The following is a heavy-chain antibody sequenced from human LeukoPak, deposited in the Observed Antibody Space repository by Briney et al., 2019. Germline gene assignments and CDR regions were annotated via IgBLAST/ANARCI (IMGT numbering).Heavy chain of an antibody. CDR1: GGTFSSYA. J-gene: IGHJ3*02. CDR3: ARDTYYDFWSGYKYGAFEI. D-gene: IGHD3-3*01. Sequence: SVKVSCKASGGTFSSYAISWVRQAPGQGLEWMGGIIPIFGTANYAQKFQGRVTITADESTSTAYMELSSLRSEDTAVYYCARDTYYDFWSGYKYGAFEIWGQGTMVTVSS. CDR2: IIPIFGTA. V-gene: IGHV1-69*01.